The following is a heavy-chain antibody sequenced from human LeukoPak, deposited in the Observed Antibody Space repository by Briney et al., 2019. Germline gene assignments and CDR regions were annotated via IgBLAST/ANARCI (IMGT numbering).Heavy chain of an antibody. Sequence: GVSLRLSCAASVFTFSNAWMSWVRQAPGKGLEWVDRIKSKTYGGTTDYAAPVKGRFTIPRDDSKNTRYLQMNSLKTEDTAVYYCTTEDTPYGPIDYWGQGTLVTVSS. J-gene: IGHJ4*02. V-gene: IGHV3-15*01. CDR1: VFTFSNAW. CDR3: TTEDTPYGPIDY. D-gene: IGHD4-17*01. CDR2: IKSKTYGGTT.